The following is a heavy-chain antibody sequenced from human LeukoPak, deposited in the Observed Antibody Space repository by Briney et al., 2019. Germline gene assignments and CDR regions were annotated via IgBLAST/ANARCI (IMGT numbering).Heavy chain of an antibody. Sequence: ASVKVSCKSTGYTFAPYFMHWVRPAPGQGLAWMGFINTNSGDSNYAQKFRGRVTMTWDTSISTAYIELSALTSDDTAIYYCARPRYCGSDCYFNFDHWGQGTLVTVSS. V-gene: IGHV1-2*02. CDR3: ARPRYCGSDCYFNFDH. J-gene: IGHJ5*02. CDR2: INTNSGDS. D-gene: IGHD2-21*02. CDR1: GYTFAPYF.